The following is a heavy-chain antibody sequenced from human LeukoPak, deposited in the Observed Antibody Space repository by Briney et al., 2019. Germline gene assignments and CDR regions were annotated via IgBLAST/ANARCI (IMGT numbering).Heavy chain of an antibody. V-gene: IGHV1-69*04. CDR2: IIPIFGIA. CDR1: GGTFSSYA. J-gene: IGHJ4*02. Sequence: ASVKVSCKASGGTFSSYAISWVRQAPGQGLEWMGRIIPIFGIANYAQKFQGRVTITADKSTGTAYMELSSLRSEDTAVYYCARDGGTYNWNYRNYFDYWGQGTLVTVSS. CDR3: ARDGGTYNWNYRNYFDY. D-gene: IGHD1-7*01.